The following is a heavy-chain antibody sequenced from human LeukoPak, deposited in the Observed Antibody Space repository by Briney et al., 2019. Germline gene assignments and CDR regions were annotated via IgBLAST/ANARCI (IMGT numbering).Heavy chain of an antibody. CDR2: ISSSSSYI. CDR3: ARAPQQLVIS. D-gene: IGHD6-13*01. V-gene: IGHV3-21*01. Sequence: GGSLRLSCAASGFTVSSNYMSWVRQAPGKGLEWVSSISSSSSYIYYADSVKGRFTISRDNAKNSLYLQMNSLRAEDTAVYYCARAPQQLVISWGQGTLVTVSS. J-gene: IGHJ5*02. CDR1: GFTVSSNY.